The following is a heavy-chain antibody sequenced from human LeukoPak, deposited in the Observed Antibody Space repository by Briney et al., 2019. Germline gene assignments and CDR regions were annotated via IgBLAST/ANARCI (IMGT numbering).Heavy chain of an antibody. J-gene: IGHJ6*03. V-gene: IGHV3-30*02. CDR3: ARTYSSSWLYYYYYMDV. CDR1: GFTFSSYG. Sequence: GGSLRLSCAASGFTFSSYGMHWVRQAPGKGLEWVAFIRYDGSNKYYADSVKGRFTISRDNSKNTLYLQMNSLRAEDTAVYYCARTYSSSWLYYYYYMDVWGKGTTVTVSS. CDR2: IRYDGSNK. D-gene: IGHD6-13*01.